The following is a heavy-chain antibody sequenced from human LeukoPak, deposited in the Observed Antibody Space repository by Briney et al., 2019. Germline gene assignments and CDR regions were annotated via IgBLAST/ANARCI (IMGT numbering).Heavy chain of an antibody. Sequence: PSETLSLTCTVSGASISNYYWIWIRQPAGKGLEWIGPIYTSGNTNYNPSLKSRVTMSVDTSKNQFSLKLSSVTAADTAVYYCARVRGITSMAYFDYWGQGTLVTVSS. CDR2: IYTSGNT. J-gene: IGHJ4*02. CDR1: GASISNYY. CDR3: ARVRGITSMAYFDY. V-gene: IGHV4-4*07. D-gene: IGHD5-18*01.